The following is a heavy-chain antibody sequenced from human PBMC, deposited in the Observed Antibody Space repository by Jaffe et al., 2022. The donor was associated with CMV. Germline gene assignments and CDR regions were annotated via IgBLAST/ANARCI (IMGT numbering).Heavy chain of an antibody. CDR2: IYHSGSP. D-gene: IGHD3-10*02. CDR1: GGSISSSNW. CDR3: ARGPITMLTNWFDP. Sequence: QVQLQESGPGLVKPSGTLSLTCAVSGGSISSSNWWNWVRQPPGKGLEWIGQIYHSGSPNYNPSLKSRVTISIDKSNNQFSLKLSSVTAADTAIYYCARGPITMLTNWFDPWGQGTLVTVSS. J-gene: IGHJ5*02. V-gene: IGHV4-4*02.